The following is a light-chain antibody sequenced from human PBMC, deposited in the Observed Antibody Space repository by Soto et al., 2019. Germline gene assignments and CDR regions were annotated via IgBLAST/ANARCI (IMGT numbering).Light chain of an antibody. CDR3: QHYGASHYM. V-gene: IGKV3-20*01. CDR1: QNVNNNF. J-gene: IGKJ2*01. CDR2: GVS. Sequence: VLTQSPRTLSLSPGERATLSCRASQNVNNNFVAWYQQKPGQAPSLLIYGVSDRATGVPDRFSGSGSGTDFTLTISRLEPEDFAVYYCQHYGASHYMFGQGTKLEIK.